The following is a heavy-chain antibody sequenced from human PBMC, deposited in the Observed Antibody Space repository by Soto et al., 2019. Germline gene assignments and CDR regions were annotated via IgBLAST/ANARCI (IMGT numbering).Heavy chain of an antibody. V-gene: IGHV4-31*03. CDR3: AKGGDSDGSGYNACGI. J-gene: IGHJ3*02. CDR1: GGSISSGGYY. D-gene: IGHD3-22*01. CDR2: IYYSGST. Sequence: QVQLQESGPGLVKPSQTLSLTCTVSGGSISSGGYYWSWIRQHPGKGLEWIGYIYYSGSTYYNSSVKTRDTKSVVTSNNQSSLRLRCVTAADTAVDLCAKGGDSDGSGYNACGICGQGTMLTVS.